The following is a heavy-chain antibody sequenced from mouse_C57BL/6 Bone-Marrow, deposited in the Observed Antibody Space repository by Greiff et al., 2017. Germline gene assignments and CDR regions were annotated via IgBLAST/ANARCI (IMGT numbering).Heavy chain of an antibody. Sequence: QVHVKQSGAELARPGASVKLSCKASGYTFTSYGISWVKQRTGQGLEWIGEIYPRSGNTYYNEKFKGKATLTADKSSSTAYMELRSLTSEDSAVYFCARDYYYGDYWGQGTTLTVSS. D-gene: IGHD1-1*01. J-gene: IGHJ2*01. V-gene: IGHV1-81*01. CDR2: IYPRSGNT. CDR1: GYTFTSYG. CDR3: ARDYYYGDY.